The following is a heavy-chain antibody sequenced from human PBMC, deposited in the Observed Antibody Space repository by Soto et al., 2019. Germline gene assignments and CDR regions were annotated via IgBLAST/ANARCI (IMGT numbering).Heavy chain of an antibody. CDR3: ARGTPAGTSAFDI. CDR2: IYPGDSDT. CDR1: GYSFTNYW. V-gene: IGHV5-51*01. Sequence: GESLKISCKASGYSFTNYWIGWVRQMPGRGLEWMGTIYPGDSDTRYSPSFQGQVTISADKSITTADLQWSSLKASDTAMYYCARGTPAGTSAFDIWGQGTMVTVSS. D-gene: IGHD6-13*01. J-gene: IGHJ3*02.